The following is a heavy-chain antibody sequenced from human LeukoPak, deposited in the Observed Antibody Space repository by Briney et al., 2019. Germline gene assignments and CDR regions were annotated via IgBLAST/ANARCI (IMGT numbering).Heavy chain of an antibody. CDR1: GYTFTNYD. CDR2: MSPNTGNT. V-gene: IGHV1-8*01. J-gene: IGHJ3*02. Sequence: AASIKVSCKASGYTFTNYDINWVRQTPGQGLEWMGWMSPNTGNTGYGQKFQGRITMTRNTSISTAYMELSSLTSDDTAVYFCVSRRKGRAYDIWGQGTTVTVSS. CDR3: VSRRKGRAYDI.